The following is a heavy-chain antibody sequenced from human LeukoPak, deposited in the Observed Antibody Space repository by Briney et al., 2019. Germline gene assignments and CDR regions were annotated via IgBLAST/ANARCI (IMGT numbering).Heavy chain of an antibody. V-gene: IGHV4-30-4*08. Sequence: SETLSLICTVSGGSISSGDYYWSWIRQPPGKGLEWIGYIYYSGSTYYNPSLKSRVTISVDTSMNQFSLKLSSVTAADTAVYYCAREDSSGWNYWGQGTLVTVSS. CDR3: AREDSSGWNY. CDR1: GGSISSGDYY. D-gene: IGHD6-19*01. CDR2: IYYSGST. J-gene: IGHJ4*02.